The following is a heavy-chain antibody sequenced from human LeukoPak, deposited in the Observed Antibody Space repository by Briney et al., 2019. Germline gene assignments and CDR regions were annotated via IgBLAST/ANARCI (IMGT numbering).Heavy chain of an antibody. V-gene: IGHV4-59*11. Sequence: KPSETLFLTCTVSGGSISSHYWSWIRQPPGKGLEWIGYIYYSGSTNSNPSLKSRVTISVDTSKNQFSLKLSSVTAADTAVYYCARGGWLQSAAFDYWGQGTLVTVSS. D-gene: IGHD5-24*01. CDR1: GGSISSHY. CDR3: ARGGWLQSAAFDY. J-gene: IGHJ4*02. CDR2: IYYSGST.